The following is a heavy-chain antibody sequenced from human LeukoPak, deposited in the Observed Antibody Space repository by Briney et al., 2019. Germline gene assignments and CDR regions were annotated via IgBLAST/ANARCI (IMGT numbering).Heavy chain of an antibody. CDR1: GFTFSSSA. V-gene: IGHV3-23*01. CDR2: IGGGGTGT. D-gene: IGHD1-26*01. Sequence: GGSLRLSCAASGFTFSSSAMTWVRQAPGKGLEWVSGIGGGGTGTHYADSVKGRFTVSRDKSRNTLYLQMNSLRAKDTALYYCAKELESWEIFEYWGQGTLVTVSS. J-gene: IGHJ4*02. CDR3: AKELESWEIFEY.